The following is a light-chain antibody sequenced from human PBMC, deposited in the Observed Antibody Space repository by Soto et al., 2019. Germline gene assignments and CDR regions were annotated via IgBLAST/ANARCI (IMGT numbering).Light chain of an antibody. Sequence: QAVVTQPPSVSGAPGQRVTISCTGSSSKIGAGYDVHWYQQLPGTAPKLLIYGNSNRPSGVPDRFSGSKTGTSASLAITGLQAEDEADYYCQSYASSLSGWVFGGGTKLTVL. CDR3: QSYASSLSGWV. CDR1: SSKIGAGYD. CDR2: GNS. V-gene: IGLV1-40*01. J-gene: IGLJ3*02.